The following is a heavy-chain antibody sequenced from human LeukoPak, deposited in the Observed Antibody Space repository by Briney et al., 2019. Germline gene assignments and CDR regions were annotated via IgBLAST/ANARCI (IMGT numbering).Heavy chain of an antibody. V-gene: IGHV3-23*01. CDR2: ISASGGST. CDR3: VQGGANWALPSDY. J-gene: IGHJ4*02. Sequence: GGSLRLSCAASGFTFSNYAMSWVRQAPAKGLEWVSGISASGGSTIYADSVKGRFTISRDNSKNTLYLQMNSLRVEDTALYYCVQGGANWALPSDYWGQGTLVTVPS. CDR1: GFTFSNYA. D-gene: IGHD1-1*01.